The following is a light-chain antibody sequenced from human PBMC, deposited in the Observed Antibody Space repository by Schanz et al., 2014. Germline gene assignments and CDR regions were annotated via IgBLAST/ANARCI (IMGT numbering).Light chain of an antibody. CDR1: QSLLHRNGANY. CDR2: LGS. Sequence: DIVMTQSPLSLPVTPGEPASFSCRSSQSLLHRNGANYLDWYLLKPGQPPRLLIYLGSNRASGVPDRFSGSGSGKDFTLTITSLQAEDVAVYYCQQYYSIPLTFGGGTKVEIK. J-gene: IGKJ4*01. V-gene: IGKV2-28*01. CDR3: QQYYSIPLT.